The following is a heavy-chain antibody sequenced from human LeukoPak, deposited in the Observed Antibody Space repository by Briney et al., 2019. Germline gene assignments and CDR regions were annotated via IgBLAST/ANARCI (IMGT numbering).Heavy chain of an antibody. J-gene: IGHJ4*02. V-gene: IGHV3-9*01. CDR2: ITWNSGSI. CDR1: GFTFDDYA. D-gene: IGHD6-19*01. CDR3: AKDISGWPTYYFDY. Sequence: PGRSLRLSCAASGFTFDDYAMHWVRQAPGKGLEWVSGITWNSGSIAYADSVKGRFTISRDNAKNSLYLQMNSLRAEDTALYYCAKDISGWPTYYFDYWGQGTLVTVSS.